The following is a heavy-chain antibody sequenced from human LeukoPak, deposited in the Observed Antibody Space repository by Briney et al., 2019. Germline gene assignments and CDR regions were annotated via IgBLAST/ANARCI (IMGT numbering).Heavy chain of an antibody. CDR3: ERDRGYSYGYSDY. Sequence: SVKVSCKASGGTFSSYAISWVRQAPGQGLEWMGRIIPIFGTANYAQKFQGRVTITTDESTSTAYMELSSLRSEDTAVYYCERDRGYSYGYSDYWGQGTLVTVSS. CDR2: IIPIFGTA. V-gene: IGHV1-69*05. D-gene: IGHD5-18*01. CDR1: GGTFSSYA. J-gene: IGHJ4*02.